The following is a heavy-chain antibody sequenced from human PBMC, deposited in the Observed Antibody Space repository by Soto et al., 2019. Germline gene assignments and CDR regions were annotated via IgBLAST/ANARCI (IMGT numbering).Heavy chain of an antibody. CDR1: GFSLSTSGMC. Sequence: SGPTLVNPTQTLTLTCTFSGFSLSTSGMCVSWIRQPPGKALEWLARIDWDDDKYYSTSLKTRLTIPKDTSKNQVVLTMTNMEPVDTATYYCARSYSSGSYYYYGMDVWSQGTTVTVSS. CDR2: IDWDDDK. V-gene: IGHV2-70*11. CDR3: ARSYSSGSYYYYGMDV. J-gene: IGHJ6*02. D-gene: IGHD6-19*01.